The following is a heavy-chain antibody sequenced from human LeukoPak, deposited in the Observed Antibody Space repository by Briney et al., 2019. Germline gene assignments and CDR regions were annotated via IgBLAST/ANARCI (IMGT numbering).Heavy chain of an antibody. D-gene: IGHD5-18*01. Sequence: GASVKVSCKASGYTFTSYDINWVRQATGQGLEWMGWMNPNSGNTGYAQKFQGRVTMTRNTSISTAYMELSSLRSEDTAVYYCARLKGINTAMVYYGMDVWGQGTTVTVSS. CDR2: MNPNSGNT. CDR1: GYTFTSYD. V-gene: IGHV1-8*01. CDR3: ARLKGINTAMVYYGMDV. J-gene: IGHJ6*02.